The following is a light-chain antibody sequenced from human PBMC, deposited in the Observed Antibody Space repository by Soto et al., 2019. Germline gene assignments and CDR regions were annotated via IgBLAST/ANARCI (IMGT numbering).Light chain of an antibody. Sequence: EMVLTQSPGTLPLSPGERATLSCRASLSVASNYVAWYQQKPGQAPRLLIYAASGRATGIPDRFSGSGSGTYFTLNISRLEPEDFAVYYCQQYGSEPWTFGQGTKVEIK. CDR1: LSVASNY. CDR3: QQYGSEPWT. CDR2: AAS. J-gene: IGKJ1*01. V-gene: IGKV3-20*01.